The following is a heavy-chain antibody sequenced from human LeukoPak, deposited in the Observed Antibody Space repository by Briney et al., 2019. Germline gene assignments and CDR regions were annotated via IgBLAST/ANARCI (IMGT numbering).Heavy chain of an antibody. Sequence: GASVKVSCKASGYTFTGYYMHWVRQAPGQGLEWMGWINPNSGGTNYAQKFQGRVTMTRDTSISTAYMELSRLRSDDTAVYYCARDSHLGVRRPYGMDVWGQGTTATVSS. J-gene: IGHJ6*02. CDR2: INPNSGGT. CDR3: ARDSHLGVRRPYGMDV. V-gene: IGHV1-2*02. CDR1: GYTFTGYY. D-gene: IGHD3-10*01.